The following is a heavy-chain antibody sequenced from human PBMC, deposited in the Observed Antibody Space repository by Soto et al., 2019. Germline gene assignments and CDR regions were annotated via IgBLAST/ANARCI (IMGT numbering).Heavy chain of an antibody. D-gene: IGHD3-3*01. CDR3: AKGPIFGVENIYDY. CDR2: MSGAGGSA. Sequence: EVQLLESGGGLVQPGGSLRLSCAASGFTFSSYAMSWVRQAPGKGLEWVSSMSGAGGSAYDADSVKGRFTISRDNSKCTLYLQMNSLRAEDTAVYYCAKGPIFGVENIYDYWGQGTLVTVSS. CDR1: GFTFSSYA. J-gene: IGHJ4*02. V-gene: IGHV3-23*01.